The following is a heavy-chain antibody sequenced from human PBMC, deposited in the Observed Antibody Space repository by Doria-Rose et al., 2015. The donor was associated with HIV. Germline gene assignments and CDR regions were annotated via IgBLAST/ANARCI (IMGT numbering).Heavy chain of an antibody. CDR3: ARVRSGTYDC. CDR2: IFNTGST. CDR1: GGSISHYY. J-gene: IGHJ4*02. D-gene: IGHD1-26*01. Sequence: QVQLVQSGPGLVKPLETLSLTCSVSGGSISHYYWSWIRQPPGKGLKYIGDIFNTGSTDYSPSLKSRVSISIDTSKNKFSLRLSSVTAADTAVYYCARVRSGTYDCWGQGTPVTVSS. V-gene: IGHV4-59*01.